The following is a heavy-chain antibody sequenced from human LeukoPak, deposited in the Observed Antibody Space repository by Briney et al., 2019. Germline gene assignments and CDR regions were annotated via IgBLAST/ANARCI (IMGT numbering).Heavy chain of an antibody. J-gene: IGHJ6*03. D-gene: IGHD5-18*01. CDR2: IYPDDSGT. CDR1: GYSFARYW. V-gene: IGHV5-51*01. CDR3: ARHIYSYDFMIYYMDV. Sequence: GESLKISCKGSGYSFARYWIGWVRQMPGKGLEWMGIIYPDDSGTRYSPSFQGQVTTSADKSLSTAYLQWSSLKASDTAMYYCARHIYSYDFMIYYMDVWGKGTTVTVSS.